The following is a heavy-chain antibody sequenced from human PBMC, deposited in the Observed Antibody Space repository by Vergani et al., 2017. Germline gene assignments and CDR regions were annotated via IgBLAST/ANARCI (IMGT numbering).Heavy chain of an antibody. J-gene: IGHJ4*02. CDR1: GFTFSSYS. CDR3: ARAKSPGDCLDY. V-gene: IGHV3-21*04. CDR2: ISSSSSYI. Sequence: EVQLVESGGGLVKPGGSLRLSCAASGFTFSSYSMNWVRQAPGKGLEWVSSISSSSSYIYYADSVKGRFTISRDNAKNSLYLQMNSLRAEDTAVYYCARAKSPGDCLDYWGQGTLVTVSS. D-gene: IGHD2-21*02.